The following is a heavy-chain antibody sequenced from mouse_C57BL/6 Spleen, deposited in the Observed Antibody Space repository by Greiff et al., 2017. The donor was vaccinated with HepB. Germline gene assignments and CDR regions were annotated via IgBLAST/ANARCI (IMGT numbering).Heavy chain of an antibody. V-gene: IGHV1-76*01. D-gene: IGHD1-1*01. J-gene: IGHJ2*01. CDR2: IYPGSGNT. CDR1: GYTFTDYY. Sequence: VQLQQSGAELVRPGASVKLSCKASGYTFTDYYINWVKQRPGQGLEWIARIYPGSGNTYYNEKFKGKATLTAEKSSSTAYMQLSSLTSEDSAVYFCARDGSGFFDYWGQGTTLTVSS. CDR3: ARDGSGFFDY.